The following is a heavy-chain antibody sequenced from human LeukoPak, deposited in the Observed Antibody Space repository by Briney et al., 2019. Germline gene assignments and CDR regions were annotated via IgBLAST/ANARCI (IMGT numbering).Heavy chain of an antibody. CDR1: GFTFSSYG. V-gene: IGHV3-33*01. CDR2: IWYDGSNK. J-gene: IGHJ4*02. CDR3: ASGVYDSSGSYFDY. Sequence: GRSLRLSCAASGFTFSSYGMHWVRQAPGKGLEWVAVIWYDGSNKYHADSVKDRFTIARDNSKSTLYLQMNSLRAEDTAVYYCASGVYDSSGSYFDYWGQGTLVTVSS. D-gene: IGHD3-22*01.